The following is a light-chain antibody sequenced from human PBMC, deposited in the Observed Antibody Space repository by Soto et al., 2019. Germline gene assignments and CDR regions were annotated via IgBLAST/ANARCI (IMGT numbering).Light chain of an antibody. Sequence: QSVLTQPPSVSGAPGQRVTISCTGSSSNIGADFDVHWYRQLPGTAPKLLIYGNINRPSGVPDRFSGSTSGISASLTITGLQAEDEADYYCQSYDTSLNVYVVFGGGTKLTVL. CDR3: QSYDTSLNVYVV. V-gene: IGLV1-40*01. CDR2: GNI. J-gene: IGLJ2*01. CDR1: SSNIGADFD.